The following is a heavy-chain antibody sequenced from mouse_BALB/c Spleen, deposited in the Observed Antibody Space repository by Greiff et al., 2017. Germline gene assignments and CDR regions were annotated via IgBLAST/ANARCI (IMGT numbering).Heavy chain of an antibody. V-gene: IGHV5-6-5*01. D-gene: IGHD1-1*01. CDR2: ISSGGST. Sequence: DVHLVESGGGLVKPGGSLKLSCAASGFTFSSYAMSWVRQTPEKRLEWVASISSGGSTYYPDSVKGRFTISRDNARNILYLQMSSLRSEDTAMYYCARDHYYGSSRYYFDYWGQGTTLTVSS. CDR1: GFTFSSYA. J-gene: IGHJ2*01. CDR3: ARDHYYGSSRYYFDY.